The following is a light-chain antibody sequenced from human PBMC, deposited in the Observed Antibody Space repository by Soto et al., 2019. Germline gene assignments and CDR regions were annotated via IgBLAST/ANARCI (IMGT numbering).Light chain of an antibody. CDR1: QTISSNY. Sequence: EIVVTQSPGTLSLSAEERATLSCRASQTISSNYLAWYQQKPGQAPRLLIFGASYRATGIPDRFSGSGSGTDFTLTISRLEPEDFAVYYCQQYRSSPPEFTFGPGTKVDIK. J-gene: IGKJ3*01. CDR3: QQYRSSPPEFT. V-gene: IGKV3-20*01. CDR2: GAS.